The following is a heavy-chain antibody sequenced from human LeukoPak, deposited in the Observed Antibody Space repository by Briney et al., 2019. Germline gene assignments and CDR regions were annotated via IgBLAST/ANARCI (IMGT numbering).Heavy chain of an antibody. V-gene: IGHV1-69-2*01. CDR3: ATSRGYYYYIDV. J-gene: IGHJ6*03. CDR1: GYTFTDYY. Sequence: ASVKVSCKVSGYTFTDYYMHWVQQAPGKGLEWMGIVDPEDGETIYAEKFQGRVTITADTSTDTAYMELSSLRSEDTAVYYCATSRGYYYYIDVWGKGTTVTVSS. CDR2: VDPEDGET.